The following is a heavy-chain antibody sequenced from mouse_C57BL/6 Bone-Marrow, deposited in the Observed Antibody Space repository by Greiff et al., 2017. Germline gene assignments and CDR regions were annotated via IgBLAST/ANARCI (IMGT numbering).Heavy chain of an antibody. CDR2: GQGLDLIG. Sequence: VQLQPSWPELARPWASVKISCQAFYTFSRRVHFAIRDTNYWMQWLKQRPGQGLDLIGALYPGNGDTSYHQKLPGKATLTADKSSSTAYMQLSSLTSEDSAVYYCAWGPMDYWGQGTSVTVSS. V-gene: IGHV1-87*01. J-gene: IGHJ4*01. CDR3: SEDSAVYYCAWGPMDY. CDR1: YTFSRRVH.